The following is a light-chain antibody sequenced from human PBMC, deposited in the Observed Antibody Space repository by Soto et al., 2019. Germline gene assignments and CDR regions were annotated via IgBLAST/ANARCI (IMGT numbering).Light chain of an antibody. J-gene: IGKJ5*01. Sequence: VLTQSPVSLSLSPWEIAXLSCRASPSFRGPLAWYREKPGQAPRLXXSDAYNRAHGIPPRFSGSGSATAFTHTISSLEPGDSAVYYGQQHGIPQITVGQGTRLEIK. V-gene: IGKV3-11*01. CDR3: QQHGIPQIT. CDR2: DAY. CDR1: PSFRGP.